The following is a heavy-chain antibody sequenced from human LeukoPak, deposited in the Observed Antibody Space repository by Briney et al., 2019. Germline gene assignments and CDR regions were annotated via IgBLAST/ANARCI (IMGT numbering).Heavy chain of an antibody. V-gene: IGHV3-21*01. CDR1: GFTFSSYS. Sequence: GGSLRLSCAASGFTFSSYSMNWVRQAPGKGLEWVSSISSSSSSYIYYADSVKGRFTISRDNAKNSLYLQMNSLRAEDTAVYYCAREIAVAGLFDYWGQGTLVTVSS. D-gene: IGHD6-19*01. J-gene: IGHJ4*02. CDR3: AREIAVAGLFDY. CDR2: ISSSSSSYI.